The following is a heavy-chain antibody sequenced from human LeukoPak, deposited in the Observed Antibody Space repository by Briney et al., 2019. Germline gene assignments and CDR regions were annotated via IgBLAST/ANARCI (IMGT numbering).Heavy chain of an antibody. CDR1: GFTFSSYG. J-gene: IGHJ4*02. CDR2: ISYDGSNK. CDR3: AKDPLAGATAPDY. Sequence: PGGSLRLSCAASGFTFSSYGMHWVRQAPGKGLEWVAVISYDGSNKYYADSVKGRFTISRDNSKNTLYLQMNSLRAEDTAVYYCAKDPLAGATAPDYWGQGTLVTVSS. D-gene: IGHD1-26*01. V-gene: IGHV3-30*18.